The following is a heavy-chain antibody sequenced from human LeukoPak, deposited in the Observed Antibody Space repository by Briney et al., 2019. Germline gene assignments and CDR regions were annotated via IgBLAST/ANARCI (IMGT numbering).Heavy chain of an antibody. V-gene: IGHV3-30*02. CDR2: IRYDESNK. D-gene: IGHD6-13*01. CDR3: AKDSSGSSWYWDY. Sequence: GGSLRLSCAASGFSFSSYGMHWVRQAPGKGLEWVTIIRYDESNKYYADSVKGRFTISRDNSKNTLYLQMNSLRTEDTAVYYCAKDSSGSSWYWDYWGQGTLVTVSS. CDR1: GFSFSSYG. J-gene: IGHJ4*02.